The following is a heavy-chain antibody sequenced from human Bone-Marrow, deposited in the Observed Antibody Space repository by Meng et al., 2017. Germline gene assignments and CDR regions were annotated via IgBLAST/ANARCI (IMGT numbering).Heavy chain of an antibody. V-gene: IGHV3-15*01. J-gene: IGHJ4*02. D-gene: IGHD1-1*01. CDR1: GFTFSNAW. CDR2: IKSKTDGETP. Sequence: VGVGGFGGGLVRPGGSLRLSCAASGFTFSNAWMGWVRQAPGRGLEWVARIKSKTDGETPDYAAPVKGRFTISRDDSKNTLYLQMHSLKTEDTAVYYCNWNDFGDYWGQGALVTVSS. CDR3: NWNDFGDY.